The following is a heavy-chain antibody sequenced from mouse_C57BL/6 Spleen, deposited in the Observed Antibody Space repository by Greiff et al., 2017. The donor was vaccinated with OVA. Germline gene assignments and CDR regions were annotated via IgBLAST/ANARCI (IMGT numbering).Heavy chain of an antibody. V-gene: IGHV7-3*01. J-gene: IGHJ3*01. CDR3: ARWEPVFAY. CDR2: IRNKANGYTT. Sequence: EVQGVESGGGLVQPGGSLSLSCAASGFTFTDYYMSWVRQPPGQALEWLGFIRNKANGYTTEYSASVKGRFTISRDNSQSILYLQMNALRAEDSATYYCARWEPVFAYWGQGTLVTVSA. CDR1: GFTFTDYY.